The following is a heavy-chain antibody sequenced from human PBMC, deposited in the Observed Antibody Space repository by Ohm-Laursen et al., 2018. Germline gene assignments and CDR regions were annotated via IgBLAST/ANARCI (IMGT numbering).Heavy chain of an antibody. V-gene: IGHV3-23*01. CDR3: AKRDVSNYHCFDS. CDR2: ISAGGGNT. Sequence: SLRLSCAASGFTFNTYAMHWVRQAPGKGLEWVSAISAGGGNTYYADSVKGRSTISRDNSKNTLYLQMNSLRAEDTAVYYCAKRDVSNYHCFDSWGQGTLVTVSS. D-gene: IGHD4-11*01. CDR1: GFTFNTYA. J-gene: IGHJ4*02.